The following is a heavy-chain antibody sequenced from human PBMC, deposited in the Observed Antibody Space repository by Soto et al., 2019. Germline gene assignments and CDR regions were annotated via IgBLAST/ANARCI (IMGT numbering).Heavy chain of an antibody. Sequence: SETLSLTCTVAGGSISSYYWIWIRQPPGKGLEWIGYIYYSGSTNYNPSLKSRVTISVDTSKNQFSLKLSSVTAADTAVYYCAREVVVGANKFEPWGQGTLVTVSS. CDR2: IYYSGST. CDR1: GGSISSYY. D-gene: IGHD1-26*01. V-gene: IGHV4-59*01. J-gene: IGHJ5*02. CDR3: AREVVVGANKFEP.